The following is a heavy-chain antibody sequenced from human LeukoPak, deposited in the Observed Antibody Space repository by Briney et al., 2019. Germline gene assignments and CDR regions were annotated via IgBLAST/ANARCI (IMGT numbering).Heavy chain of an antibody. V-gene: IGHV3-53*01. CDR1: GSTVSSNY. CDR3: ARSGTGGLAFDI. CDR2: IYSGGST. Sequence: GGSLRLSCAASGSTVSSNYMSWVRQAPGKGLEWVSVIYSGGSTYYADSVKGRFTISRDNSKNTVYLQMNSLRAEDTAVYYCARSGTGGLAFDIWGQGTMVTVSS. D-gene: IGHD1-14*01. J-gene: IGHJ3*02.